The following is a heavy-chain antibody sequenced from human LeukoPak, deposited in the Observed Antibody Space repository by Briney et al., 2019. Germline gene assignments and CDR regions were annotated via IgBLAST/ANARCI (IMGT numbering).Heavy chain of an antibody. CDR2: ISCDGSNK. CDR1: GFTFSSYG. V-gene: IGHV3-30*18. CDR3: AKDEAFIAVAGPFDY. D-gene: IGHD6-19*01. J-gene: IGHJ4*02. Sequence: TGGSLRLSCAASGFTFSSYGMHWVRQAPGKGLEWVAVISCDGSNKYYADSVKGRFTLSRDNSKNTLYLQMNSLRAEDTAVYYCAKDEAFIAVAGPFDYWGQGTLVTVSS.